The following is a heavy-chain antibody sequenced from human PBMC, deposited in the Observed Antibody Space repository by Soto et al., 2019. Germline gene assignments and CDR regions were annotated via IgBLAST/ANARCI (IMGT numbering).Heavy chain of an antibody. J-gene: IGHJ6*02. CDR2: IHYSGTT. D-gene: IGHD3-3*01. Sequence: TSETLSLTCTVSGDSISIDSFYWGWIRQAPGKGLEWIGSIHYSGTTYYSPSLESRVTISVDTSKNRFSLKVRSVTAADTAMYYCVSLSDYYYGMDVWGRGTTVTVSS. V-gene: IGHV4-39*01. CDR1: GDSISIDSFY. CDR3: VSLSDYYYGMDV.